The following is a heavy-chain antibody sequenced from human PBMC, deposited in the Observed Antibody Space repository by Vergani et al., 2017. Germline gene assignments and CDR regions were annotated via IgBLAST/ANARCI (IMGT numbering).Heavy chain of an antibody. J-gene: IGHJ4*02. CDR2: ISGSGGST. Sequence: EVQLLESGGGLVQPGGSLRLSCAASGFTFSSYAMSWVRQAPGKGLEWVSAISGSGGSTYYADSVKGRFTISRDNSKNTLHLQMNSLRAEDTAVYYCAHSPYYDILTGYPKGLFDYWGQGTLVTVSS. CDR1: GFTFSSYA. CDR3: AHSPYYDILTGYPKGLFDY. D-gene: IGHD3-9*01. V-gene: IGHV3-23*01.